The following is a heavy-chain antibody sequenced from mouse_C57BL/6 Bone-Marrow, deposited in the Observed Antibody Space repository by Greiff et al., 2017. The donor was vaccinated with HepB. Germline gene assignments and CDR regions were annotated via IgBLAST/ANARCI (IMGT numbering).Heavy chain of an antibody. J-gene: IGHJ3*01. D-gene: IGHD1-1*01. CDR3: TGLITTVVEVRFAY. V-gene: IGHV14-4*01. CDR1: GFNIKDDY. CDR2: IDAENGDT. Sequence: VQLQQSGAELVRPGASVKLSCTASGFNIKDDYMHWVKQRPEQGLEWIGWIDAENGDTEYASKFQGKATITADTSSNTAYLQLSSLTSEETAVYYWTGLITTVVEVRFAYWGQGTLVTVSA.